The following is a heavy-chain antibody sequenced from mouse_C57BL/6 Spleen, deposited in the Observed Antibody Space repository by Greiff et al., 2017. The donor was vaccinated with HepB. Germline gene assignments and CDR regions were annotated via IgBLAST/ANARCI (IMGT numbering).Heavy chain of an antibody. CDR1: GYTFTDYE. CDR2: IDPETGGT. V-gene: IGHV1-15*01. D-gene: IGHD1-1*01. CDR3: TREDTTVVAD. Sequence: QVHVKQSGAELVRPGASVTLSCKASGYTFTDYEMHWVKQTPVHGLEWIGAIDPETGGTAYNQKFKGKAILTADKSSSTAYMELRSLTSEDSAVYYCTREDTTVVADWGQGTTLTVSS. J-gene: IGHJ2*01.